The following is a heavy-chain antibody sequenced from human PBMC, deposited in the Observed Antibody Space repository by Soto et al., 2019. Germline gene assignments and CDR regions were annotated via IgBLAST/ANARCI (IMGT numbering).Heavy chain of an antibody. J-gene: IGHJ6*02. CDR3: AKGRSYYYYYGVDV. CDR1: GFSFSPYW. V-gene: IGHV3-74*01. CDR2: INGDETIT. Sequence: PLGSLRLSCVACGFSFSPYWMHWVSQVPGKGPEWVSRINGDETITNYADSVKGRFTISRDNSKSTLYLQMNSLRAEDTALYYCAKGRSYYYYYGVDVWGQGTTVTVSS.